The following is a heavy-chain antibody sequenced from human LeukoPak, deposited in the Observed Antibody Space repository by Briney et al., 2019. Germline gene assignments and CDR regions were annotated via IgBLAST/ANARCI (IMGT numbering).Heavy chain of an antibody. Sequence: ASVKVSCKASGYTFTGYYMHWVRQAPGQGLEWMGWINPNSGGTNYAQKFQGRVTMTRDTSISTAYMELSRLRSDDTAVYYCARDLDSNYNWFDPWGRGTLVTVSS. CDR2: INPNSGGT. D-gene: IGHD4-11*01. V-gene: IGHV1-2*02. CDR3: ARDLDSNYNWFDP. CDR1: GYTFTGYY. J-gene: IGHJ5*02.